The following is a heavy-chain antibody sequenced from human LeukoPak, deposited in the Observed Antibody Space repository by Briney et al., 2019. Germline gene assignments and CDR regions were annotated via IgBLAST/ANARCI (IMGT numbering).Heavy chain of an antibody. CDR3: ARHERLRDRRLDY. Sequence: SETLSLTCTVSGGSISSNVYNWDWIRQPPGKGLEWIGGIYYSGNTYYNPSLKSRVTISVDTSKNQFSLKLTSVTAADTAVYYCARHERLRDRRLDYWGQGIPVTVSS. CDR1: GGSISSNVYN. V-gene: IGHV4-39*01. D-gene: IGHD4-17*01. J-gene: IGHJ4*02. CDR2: IYYSGNT.